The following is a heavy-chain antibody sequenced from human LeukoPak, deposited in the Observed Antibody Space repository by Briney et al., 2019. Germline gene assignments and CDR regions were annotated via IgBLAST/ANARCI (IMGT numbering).Heavy chain of an antibody. CDR2: ISWNSGSI. CDR1: GFTFDDYA. CDR3: AKSRYYDILTGVFDY. Sequence: GGSLRLSCAASGFTFDDYAMHWVRQAPGKGLEWFSGISWNSGSIGYADSVKGRFTISRDNAKNSLYLQMNSLRAEDMALYYCAKSRYYDILTGVFDYWGQGTLVTVSS. J-gene: IGHJ4*02. V-gene: IGHV3-9*03. D-gene: IGHD3-9*01.